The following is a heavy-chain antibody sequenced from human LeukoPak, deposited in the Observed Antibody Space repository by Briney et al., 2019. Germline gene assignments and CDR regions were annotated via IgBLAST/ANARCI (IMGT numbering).Heavy chain of an antibody. D-gene: IGHD3-10*01. CDR2: ISGGGDST. CDR1: GFTFSSYA. CDR3: AKMGRLGDY. J-gene: IGHJ4*02. Sequence: GGSLRLSWAASGFTFSSYAMSWVRQAPGKGLEWVSAISGGGDSTYYADSVKGRFTISRDNSKNTLYLQMNSLRAEDTAVYYCAKMGRLGDYWGQGTLVTVSS. V-gene: IGHV3-23*01.